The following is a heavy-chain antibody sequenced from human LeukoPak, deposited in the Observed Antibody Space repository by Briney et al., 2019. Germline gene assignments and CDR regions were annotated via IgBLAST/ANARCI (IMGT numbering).Heavy chain of an antibody. CDR1: GFTFSSYG. J-gene: IGHJ4*02. Sequence: PGGSLRLSCAASGFTFSSYGMHWVRQAPGKGLEWVAVIWYDGSNKYYADSVKGRFTISRDNSKNTLYLQMNSLRAEDTAVYYCAKDRGTHTLTLDYWGQGTLVTVSS. V-gene: IGHV3-33*06. CDR2: IWYDGSNK. CDR3: AKDRGTHTLTLDY.